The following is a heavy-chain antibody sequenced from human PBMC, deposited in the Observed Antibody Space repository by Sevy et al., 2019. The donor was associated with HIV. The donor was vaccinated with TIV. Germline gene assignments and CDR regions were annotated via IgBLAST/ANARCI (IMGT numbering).Heavy chain of an antibody. J-gene: IGHJ4*02. CDR1: GYTFSSNG. D-gene: IGHD3-10*01. Sequence: ASVKVSCKASGYTFSSNGITWVRRAPGQGLEWMGWIGLYNGNSNYAQKFRDRVTMTADTSTSTAYMELRSLRSDDTAVYYCARVPTYYYGSATYFDSWGQGSLVTVSS. CDR3: ARVPTYYYGSATYFDS. CDR2: IGLYNGNS. V-gene: IGHV1-18*01.